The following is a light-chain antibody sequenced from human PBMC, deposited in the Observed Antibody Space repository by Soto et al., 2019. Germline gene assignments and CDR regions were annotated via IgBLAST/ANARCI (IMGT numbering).Light chain of an antibody. Sequence: LVLTQSPGTLSLSPGEGATLSCRASQRMSSNYLAWYQQKPGQAPRLLIYGTSNRATGIPDRFSGSGSATDFTLTISRLEPEDCAVYYCQQYGTLPPRYTFGQGTKLEIK. J-gene: IGKJ2*01. CDR1: QRMSSNY. CDR2: GTS. V-gene: IGKV3-20*01. CDR3: QQYGTLPPRYT.